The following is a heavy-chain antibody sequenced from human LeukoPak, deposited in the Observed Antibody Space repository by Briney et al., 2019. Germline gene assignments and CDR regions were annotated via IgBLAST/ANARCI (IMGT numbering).Heavy chain of an antibody. CDR2: IYENGRT. CDR3: ARDWELGH. Sequence: SETLSLTCTVSGGSIGNFFWSWIRQSPGEGLEWIGFIYENGRTSYNPSLKSRVTISVDMSKNQFSLRLTSMTAADTAVCYCARDWELGHWGRGILVTVTS. J-gene: IGHJ4*02. D-gene: IGHD1-26*01. V-gene: IGHV4-59*01. CDR1: GGSIGNFF.